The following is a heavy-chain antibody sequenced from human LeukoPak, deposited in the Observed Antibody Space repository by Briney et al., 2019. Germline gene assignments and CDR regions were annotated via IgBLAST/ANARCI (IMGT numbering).Heavy chain of an antibody. V-gene: IGHV3-7*01. D-gene: IGHD2-15*01. Sequence: GGSLRLSCAASGFTFSSYWMSWVRQAPGKGLEWVANIKQDGSEKYYVDSVKGRFTISRDNAENSLSLQMNSLRAEDTAVYYCASDIVVVVAATRKYYMDVWGKGTTVTVSS. CDR2: IKQDGSEK. CDR3: ASDIVVVVAATRKYYMDV. CDR1: GFTFSSYW. J-gene: IGHJ6*03.